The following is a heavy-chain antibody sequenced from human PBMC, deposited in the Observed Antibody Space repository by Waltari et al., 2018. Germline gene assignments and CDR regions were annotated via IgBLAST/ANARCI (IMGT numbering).Heavy chain of an antibody. CDR2: IDTHGSRT. J-gene: IGHJ4*02. CDR3: ARDLGGSGSD. CDR1: GFTFSTSW. V-gene: IGHV3-74*01. D-gene: IGHD1-26*01. Sequence: EVQLVESGGGLIQPGGSLRLSCAASGFTFSTSWMHGVRQVPGKGLVWVSRIDTHGSRTDYADSVKGRFTISRDNAKNTLYLQMNSLRVEDTALYYCARDLGGSGSDWGQGTLVTVSS.